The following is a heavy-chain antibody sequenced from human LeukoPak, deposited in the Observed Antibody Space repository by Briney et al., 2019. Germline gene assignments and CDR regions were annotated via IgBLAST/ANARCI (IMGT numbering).Heavy chain of an antibody. V-gene: IGHV1-18*01. Sequence: GASVKVSCKASGYTFTSYGISWVRQAPGQGLEWMGWISAYNGNTNYAQKLQGRVTMTRDMSTSTVYMELSSLRSEDTAVYYCARGGYSSSWTDFDYWGQGTLVTVSS. J-gene: IGHJ4*02. CDR3: ARGGYSSSWTDFDY. D-gene: IGHD6-13*01. CDR1: GYTFTSYG. CDR2: ISAYNGNT.